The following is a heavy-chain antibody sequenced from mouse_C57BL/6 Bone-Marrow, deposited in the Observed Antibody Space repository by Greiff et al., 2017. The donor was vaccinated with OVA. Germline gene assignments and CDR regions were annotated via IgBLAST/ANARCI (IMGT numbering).Heavy chain of an antibody. CDR1: GYTFTSYW. CDR3: ATYGNFDY. D-gene: IGHD2-1*01. J-gene: IGHJ2*01. V-gene: IGHV1-69*01. CDR2: IDPSDSYT. Sequence: VKLQQPGAELVMPGASVKLSCKASGYTFTSYWMHWVKQRPGQGLEWIGEIDPSDSYTNYNQKFKGKSTLTVDKSSSTAYMQLSSLTSEDSAVYYCATYGNFDYWGQGTTLTVSS.